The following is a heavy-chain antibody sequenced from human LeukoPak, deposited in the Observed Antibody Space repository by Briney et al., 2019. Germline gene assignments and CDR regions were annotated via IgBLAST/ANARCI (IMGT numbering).Heavy chain of an antibody. CDR2: INHSGST. V-gene: IGHV4-34*01. D-gene: IGHD4-11*01. J-gene: IGHJ4*02. Sequence: SETLSLTCAVYGGSFSGNYWSWIRQPPGKGLEWIGEINHSGSTNYNPSLKSRVTISVDTSKNQFSLKLSSVTAADTAVYYCARGLVEPTVTKAFDYWGQGTLVTVSS. CDR1: GGSFSGNY. CDR3: ARGLVEPTVTKAFDY.